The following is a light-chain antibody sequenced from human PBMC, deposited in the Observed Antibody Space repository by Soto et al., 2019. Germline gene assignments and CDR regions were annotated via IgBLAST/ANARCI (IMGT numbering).Light chain of an antibody. CDR3: QQYDTSPPMYT. J-gene: IGKJ2*01. CDR1: QSVDSTY. V-gene: IGKV3-20*01. CDR2: ATS. Sequence: IVLTQSPGTLSLSPWERATLSCRASQSVDSTYLAWYQQKPDQSPRLLIYATSTRAAGIPDRFSGSGSGTDFTLTISRLEPDDVAVYYCQQYDTSPPMYTFGQGTKV.